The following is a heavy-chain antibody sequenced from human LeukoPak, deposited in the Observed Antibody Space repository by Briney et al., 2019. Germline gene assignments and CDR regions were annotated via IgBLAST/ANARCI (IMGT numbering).Heavy chain of an antibody. CDR3: ARCLEGSHFDY. CDR1: GGSISSYY. CDR2: IYHSGST. V-gene: IGHV4-59*12. Sequence: KPSETLSLTCTVSGGSISSYYWNWIRQPPGKGLEWIGYIYHSGSTYYNPSLKSRVTISVDRSKNQFSLKLSSVTAADTAVYYCARCLEGSHFDYWGQGTLVTVSS. D-gene: IGHD1-1*01. J-gene: IGHJ4*02.